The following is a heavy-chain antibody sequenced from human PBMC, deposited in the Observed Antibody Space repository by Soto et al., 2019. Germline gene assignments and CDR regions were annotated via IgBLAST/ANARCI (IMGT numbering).Heavy chain of an antibody. Sequence: SETLFPTCRFYGWPLRCHDLNGIRKSPGKGWEWIGEINHGGSTNYTPSLKNRVTMSVDTSKNQVSLRLTSLTAADTAVYYCARRPHGMDVWGQGTTVTVSS. CDR2: INHGGST. CDR3: ARRPHGMDV. J-gene: IGHJ6*02. CDR1: GWPLRCHD. V-gene: IGHV4-34*01.